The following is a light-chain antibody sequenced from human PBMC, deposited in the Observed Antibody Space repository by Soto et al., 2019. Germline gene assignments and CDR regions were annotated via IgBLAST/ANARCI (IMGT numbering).Light chain of an antibody. Sequence: DIQMTQSPSSLSASVGDRVTITCRTTQRISSYLNWYQQKPGKAPKLLIYAASSLQGGVPSRFSGSGSGTDFILTISSLQPEDFATYYCQQSGTFGQGTKVEIK. CDR3: QQSGT. J-gene: IGKJ1*01. CDR2: AAS. V-gene: IGKV1-39*01. CDR1: QRISSY.